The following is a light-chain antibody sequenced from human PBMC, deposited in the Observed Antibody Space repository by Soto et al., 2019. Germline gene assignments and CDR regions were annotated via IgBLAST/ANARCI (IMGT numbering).Light chain of an antibody. Sequence: IQITQSAASLSASVGDRVTMTCRASQGISNYLAWYQQKPGKVPKLLIYAASTLQSGVPSRFSGSGSGTDFTLTISSLQPEDVATYYCQKYNSAPLTFGGGTKVDIK. V-gene: IGKV1-27*01. CDR3: QKYNSAPLT. CDR1: QGISNY. J-gene: IGKJ4*01. CDR2: AAS.